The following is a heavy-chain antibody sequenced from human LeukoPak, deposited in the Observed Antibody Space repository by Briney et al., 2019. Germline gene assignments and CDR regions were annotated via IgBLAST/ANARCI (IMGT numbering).Heavy chain of an antibody. CDR1: GGSISSSSYY. J-gene: IGHJ5*02. CDR2: IYYSGST. Sequence: PSETLSLTCTVSGGSISSSSYYWGWIRQPPGKGLEWIGSIYYSGSTYYNPSLKSRVTISVDTSKNQFSLKLSSVTAADTAVYYCARHLTWDDYVGGSPIARINWFDPWGQGTLVTVSS. CDR3: ARHLTWDDYVGGSPIARINWFDP. D-gene: IGHD3-16*01. V-gene: IGHV4-39*01.